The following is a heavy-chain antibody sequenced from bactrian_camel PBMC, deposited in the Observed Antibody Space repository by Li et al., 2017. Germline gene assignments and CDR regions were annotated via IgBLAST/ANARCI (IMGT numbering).Heavy chain of an antibody. J-gene: IGHJ4*01. CDR2: IDIDGST. Sequence: HVQLVESGGGSVQAGGSLRLSCAASGYTDSSICMGWFRQAPGKEREGVAGIDIDGSTSYADSVAGRFTISRDNAKNTVYLRMNSLKSADTALYYCAADTQIGIYGGSWFTPTGPQGQGTQVTVS. D-gene: IGHD6*01. CDR1: GYTDSSIC. V-gene: IGHV3S53*01.